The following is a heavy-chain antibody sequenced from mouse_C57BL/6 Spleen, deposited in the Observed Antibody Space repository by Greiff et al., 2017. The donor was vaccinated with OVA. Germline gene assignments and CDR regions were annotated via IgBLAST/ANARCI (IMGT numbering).Heavy chain of an antibody. V-gene: IGHV1-54*01. CDR1: GYAFTNYL. Sequence: VQLQQSGAELVRPGTSVKVSCKASGYAFTNYLIEWVKQRPGQGLEWIGVINPGSGGTNYNEKFKGKATLTADKSSSTAYMQLRSLTSEYSAVYFDARSGREGYAMDYWGQGTSVTVSS. CDR2: INPGSGGT. D-gene: IGHD3-1*01. CDR3: ARSGREGYAMDY. J-gene: IGHJ4*01.